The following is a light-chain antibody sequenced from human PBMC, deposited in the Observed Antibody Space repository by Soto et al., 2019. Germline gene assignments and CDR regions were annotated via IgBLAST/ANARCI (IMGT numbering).Light chain of an antibody. CDR2: GAS. CDR1: QSIGTSY. V-gene: IGKV3-15*01. Sequence: EERATLSCRARQSIGTSYLAWYQQKPGQAPRLLIYGASTRATGILARFSGSGSGTEFTLTISSLQSEDFAVYYCQQYNNWPGTFGQGTKVDIK. CDR3: QQYNNWPGT. J-gene: IGKJ1*01.